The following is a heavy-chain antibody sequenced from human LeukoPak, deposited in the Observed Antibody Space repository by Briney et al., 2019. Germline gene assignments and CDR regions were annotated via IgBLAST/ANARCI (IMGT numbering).Heavy chain of an antibody. CDR2: IKQDGNEK. D-gene: IGHD3-16*01. Sequence: GGSLRLSCAASGFTVSSNYMSWVRQAPGKGLEWVANIKQDGNEKYYVDSVKGRFTVTGDNAKNSLYLQMDSLRAEDTAVYYCARYPNPAYYFDNWGQGTLVTVSS. CDR1: GFTVSSNY. CDR3: ARYPNPAYYFDN. J-gene: IGHJ4*02. V-gene: IGHV3-7*05.